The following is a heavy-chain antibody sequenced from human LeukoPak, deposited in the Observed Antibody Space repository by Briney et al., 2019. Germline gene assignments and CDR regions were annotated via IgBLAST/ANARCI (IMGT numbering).Heavy chain of an antibody. Sequence: SVKVSCEASGGTFSSYAISWVRQAPGQGLEWMGGIIPIFGTANYAQKFQGRVTITTDESTSTAYMELSSLRSEDTAVYYCARVGATFRFDYWAREPWSPSPQ. D-gene: IGHD1-26*01. CDR2: IIPIFGTA. CDR1: GGTFSSYA. J-gene: IGHJ4*02. CDR3: ARVGATFRFDY. V-gene: IGHV1-69*05.